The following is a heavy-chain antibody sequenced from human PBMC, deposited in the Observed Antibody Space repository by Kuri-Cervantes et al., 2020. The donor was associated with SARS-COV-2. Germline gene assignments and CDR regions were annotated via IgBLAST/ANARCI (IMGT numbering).Heavy chain of an antibody. Sequence: SVKVSCKASGGTFSSYAISWVRQAPGQGLEWMGRIIPVLGTANYAQKFQGRVTITADKSTSTAYMELSSLRSEDTAVYYCASQEGSGWYPASFQHWGQGTLVTVSS. CDR1: GGTFSSYA. V-gene: IGHV1-69*04. J-gene: IGHJ1*01. CDR2: IIPVLGTA. CDR3: ASQEGSGWYPASFQH. D-gene: IGHD6-19*01.